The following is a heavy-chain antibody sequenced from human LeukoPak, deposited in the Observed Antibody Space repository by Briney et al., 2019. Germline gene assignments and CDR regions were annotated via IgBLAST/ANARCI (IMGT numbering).Heavy chain of an antibody. V-gene: IGHV3-30*02. Sequence: PGESLRLSCAASGFTFSSYGMHWVRQAPGKGLEWVAFIRSDGSTKYYTGSVKGRITISRDNSKNTMYLQMNSLRPEDTAIYYCAKVDSSSWGILDYWGQGTLVTVSS. CDR1: GFTFSSYG. J-gene: IGHJ4*02. CDR2: IRSDGSTK. CDR3: AKVDSSSWGILDY. D-gene: IGHD6-13*01.